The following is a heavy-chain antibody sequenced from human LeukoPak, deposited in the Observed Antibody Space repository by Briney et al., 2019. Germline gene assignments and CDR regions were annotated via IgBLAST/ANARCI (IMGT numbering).Heavy chain of an antibody. J-gene: IGHJ4*02. CDR1: GGTFSSYA. CDR2: IIPILGIA. Sequence: GASVKVSCKASGGTFSSYAISWVRQAPGQGLEWMGRIIPILGIANYAQKFQGRVTITADKSTSTAYMELSSLRSEDTAVYYCARMGDYSYLDCWGQGTLVSVSS. D-gene: IGHD5-18*01. CDR3: ARMGDYSYLDC. V-gene: IGHV1-69*04.